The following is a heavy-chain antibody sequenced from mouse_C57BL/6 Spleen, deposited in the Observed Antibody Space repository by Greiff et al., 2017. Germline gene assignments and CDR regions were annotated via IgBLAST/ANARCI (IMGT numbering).Heavy chain of an antibody. V-gene: IGHV5-9-1*02. Sequence: EVMLVESGEGLVKPGGSLKLSCAASGFTFSSYAMSWVRQTPEKRLEWVAYISSGGDYIYYADTVKGRFTISRDNARNTLYLQMSSLKSEDTAMYYCTRDGGIRRGDYFDYWGQGTTLTVSS. CDR3: TRDGGIRRGDYFDY. CDR1: GFTFSSYA. CDR2: ISSGGDYI. D-gene: IGHD2-12*01. J-gene: IGHJ2*01.